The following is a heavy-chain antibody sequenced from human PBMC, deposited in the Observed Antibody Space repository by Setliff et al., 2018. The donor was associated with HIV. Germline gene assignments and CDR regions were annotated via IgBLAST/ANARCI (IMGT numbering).Heavy chain of an antibody. CDR2: INPNSGGT. Sequence: ASVKVSCKPSGYTFTAYGLSWVRQAPGQGLEWMGWINPNSGGTNYAQKFQGWVTMTRDTSISTAYMELSRLRSDDTAVYYCARAGSSSYYYAMDVWGLGTTVTVSS. D-gene: IGHD3-10*01. CDR3: ARAGSSSYYYAMDV. CDR1: GYTFTAYG. J-gene: IGHJ6*02. V-gene: IGHV1-2*04.